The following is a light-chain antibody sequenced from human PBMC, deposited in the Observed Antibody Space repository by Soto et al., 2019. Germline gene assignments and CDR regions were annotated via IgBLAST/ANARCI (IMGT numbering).Light chain of an antibody. CDR1: SSNIGAGYD. CDR2: GNS. Sequence: QPVLTQPPSVSGAPGQRVTISCTGSSSNIGAGYDVHWYQQLPGTAPKLLIYGNSNRPSGVPDRFSGSKSGTSASLAITGLQAEDEADYYCQSYDSSLGGWVFGGGTQLTVL. J-gene: IGLJ3*02. V-gene: IGLV1-40*01. CDR3: QSYDSSLGGWV.